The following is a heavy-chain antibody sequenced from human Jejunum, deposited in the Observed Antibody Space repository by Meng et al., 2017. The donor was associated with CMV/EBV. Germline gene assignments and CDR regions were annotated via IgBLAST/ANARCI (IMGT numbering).Heavy chain of an antibody. Sequence: QVQPPPSGPGLLKPPWTLSLTFTVSGVSISTHYWSWIRQSPGKGLEWIGSIHSAARADYSPSLKSRVTISIDTSDSQLSLMLSSVTAADTAMYYCAERGGGHWGQGILVTVSS. V-gene: IGHV4-59*11. J-gene: IGHJ4*02. CDR1: GVSISTHY. CDR2: IHSAARA. CDR3: AERGGGH. D-gene: IGHD3-10*01.